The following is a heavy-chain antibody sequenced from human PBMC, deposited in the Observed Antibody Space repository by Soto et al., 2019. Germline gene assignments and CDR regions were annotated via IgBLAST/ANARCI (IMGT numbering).Heavy chain of an antibody. CDR3: AREYSSSWKFFDY. CDR2: ISSSSSYI. V-gene: IGHV3-21*01. CDR1: GFTFSSYS. D-gene: IGHD6-13*01. Sequence: PGGSLRLSCVASGFTFSSYSMNWVRQAPGKGLEWVSSISSSSSYIYYADSVKGRFTISRDNAKNSLYLQMNSLRAEDTAVYYCAREYSSSWKFFDYWGQGTLVTVSS. J-gene: IGHJ4*02.